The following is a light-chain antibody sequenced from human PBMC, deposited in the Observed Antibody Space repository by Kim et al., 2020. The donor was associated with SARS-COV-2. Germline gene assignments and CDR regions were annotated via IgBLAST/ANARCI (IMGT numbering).Light chain of an antibody. CDR3: QARDSSTAV. V-gene: IGLV3-1*01. Sequence: PRQTARIICSGDNLGDKYAYWYQPKPGQSPVLVIYQDTKRPPGIPERFSASNPGHTATLTISGTQALDEGDYYCQARDSSTAVFGGGTKVTVL. J-gene: IGLJ3*02. CDR1: NLGDKY. CDR2: QDT.